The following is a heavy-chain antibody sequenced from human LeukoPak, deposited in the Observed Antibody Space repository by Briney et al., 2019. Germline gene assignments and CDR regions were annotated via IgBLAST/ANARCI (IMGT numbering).Heavy chain of an antibody. CDR1: GFNFSSYW. CDR3: ARVGTYGYTYDY. V-gene: IGHV3-74*01. J-gene: IGHJ4*02. Sequence: GGSLRLSCAASGFNFSSYWMHWVRHAPGKGLVWVSRINGDGSITTYVDSVKGRLTISRDNSKNTLYLQMNSLRAEDTAVYYCARVGTYGYTYDYWGQGTLVTVSS. D-gene: IGHD3-16*02. CDR2: INGDGSIT.